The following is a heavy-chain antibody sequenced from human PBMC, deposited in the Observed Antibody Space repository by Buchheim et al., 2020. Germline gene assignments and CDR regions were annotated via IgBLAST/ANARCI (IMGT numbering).Heavy chain of an antibody. J-gene: IGHJ4*02. CDR2: IYYTGCT. CDR3: TRGSTGYFY. D-gene: IGHD3-9*01. Sequence: QVQLQESGPGLVKPSQTLSLTCTVSGDSISSSPYYWTWIRQHPGRGLEWIGYIYYTGCTHYNSSLTSRITISMDTSKNQFSLNLASVTAADTAIYYCTRGSTGYFYWGQGIL. V-gene: IGHV4-31*03. CDR1: GDSISSSPYY.